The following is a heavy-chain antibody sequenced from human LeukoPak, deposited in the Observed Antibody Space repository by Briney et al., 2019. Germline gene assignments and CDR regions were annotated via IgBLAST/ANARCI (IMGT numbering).Heavy chain of an antibody. D-gene: IGHD6-19*01. CDR2: IYTSGST. Sequence: SQTLSLTCTVSGGSISSGSYYWSWIRQPAGTGLEWIGRIYTSGSTNYNPSLKGRVTISVDTSKNQFSLKLSSVTAADTAVYYCARSSGWYYPVWGKGTTVTVSS. CDR3: ARSSGWYYPV. V-gene: IGHV4-61*02. CDR1: GGSISSGSYY. J-gene: IGHJ6*04.